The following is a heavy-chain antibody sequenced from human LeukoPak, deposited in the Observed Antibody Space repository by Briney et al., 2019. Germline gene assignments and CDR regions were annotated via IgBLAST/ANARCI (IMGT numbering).Heavy chain of an antibody. CDR2: ISSSSSYI. J-gene: IGHJ5*02. CDR1: GFTFSRYS. CDR3: ARDLKPVVVTALNWFDP. Sequence: GGSLRLSCAASGFTFSRYSMNWVRQAPGKGLEWVSSISSSSSYIYYADSVKGRFTISRDNAKNSLYLQMNSLRAEDTAVYYCARDLKPVVVTALNWFDPWGQGTLVTVSS. V-gene: IGHV3-21*01. D-gene: IGHD2-21*02.